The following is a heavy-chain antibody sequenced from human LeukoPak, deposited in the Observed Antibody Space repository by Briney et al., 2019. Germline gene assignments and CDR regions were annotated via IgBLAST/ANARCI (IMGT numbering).Heavy chain of an antibody. Sequence: SAPLSLPFPVSGGSITCYYWNWIRPPPGKGLEWIGSIYYSGGTYYNPSLESRVTISVDTSKNQFSLKLSSVTAADTAVYYCARGPVHNYGDLYYYGMDVWGQGTTVTVSS. CDR3: ARGPVHNYGDLYYYGMDV. CDR1: GGSITCYY. D-gene: IGHD4-17*01. CDR2: IYYSGGT. J-gene: IGHJ6*02. V-gene: IGHV4-59*12.